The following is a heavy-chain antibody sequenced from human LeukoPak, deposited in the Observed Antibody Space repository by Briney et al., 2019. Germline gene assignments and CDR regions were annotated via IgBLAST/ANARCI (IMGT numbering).Heavy chain of an antibody. CDR1: GFTFSSYA. J-gene: IGHJ6*02. D-gene: IGHD6-13*01. CDR2: VSGGGHNT. V-gene: IGHV3-23*01. Sequence: GGSLRLSCVASGFTFSSYAMSWVRQAPGKGLEWVSVVSGGGHNTYYADSVKGRFTMSRDNAKNSLYLQMNSLRAEDTAVYYCARGLSSSWLSLYYCYGMDVWGQGTTVTVSS. CDR3: ARGLSSSWLSLYYCYGMDV.